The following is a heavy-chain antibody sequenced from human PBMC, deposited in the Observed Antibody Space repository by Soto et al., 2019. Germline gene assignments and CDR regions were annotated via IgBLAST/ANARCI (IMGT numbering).Heavy chain of an antibody. Sequence: XXTLSLPCVVSGGSIIRSNWWSWVRQPPGKGLEWIGEIFHSGSTNYNPSLKSRVIISVDRSKNQFFLKLNSVTAADTAVYYCASLFGSWGQGTLVTVSS. J-gene: IGHJ4*02. CDR1: GGSIIRSNW. CDR3: ASLFGS. V-gene: IGHV4-4*02. CDR2: IFHSGST.